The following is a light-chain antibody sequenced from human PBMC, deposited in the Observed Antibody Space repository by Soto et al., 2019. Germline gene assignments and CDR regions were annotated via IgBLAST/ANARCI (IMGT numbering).Light chain of an antibody. CDR3: PQTYITRIT. J-gene: IGKJ4*01. CDR1: QSIARY. Sequence: DIQMTQSPSSLSASVGDRVTLTCRASQSIARYLNWYQQKPGKAPNLLIYAASSLQSGVPSRLSGSGSGTDFTLTISSLQPEDFATYYCPQTYITRITFGGETKEQIK. V-gene: IGKV1-39*01. CDR2: AAS.